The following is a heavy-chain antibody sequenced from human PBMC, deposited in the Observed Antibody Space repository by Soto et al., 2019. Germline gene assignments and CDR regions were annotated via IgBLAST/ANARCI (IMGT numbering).Heavy chain of an antibody. D-gene: IGHD7-27*01. CDR1: GFTFSSYT. CDR3: ARGWGDY. CDR2: ISSSGGST. Sequence: EVQLLESGGGLVQPGGSLRLSCAASGFTFSSYTMSWVRQGPGKGLEWVSGISSSGGSTVYADSVKGRFTISRDNFKNTRYRQMKSVRAYDAAVYYCARGWGDYWGQGTPVTVSS. V-gene: IGHV3-23*01. J-gene: IGHJ4*02.